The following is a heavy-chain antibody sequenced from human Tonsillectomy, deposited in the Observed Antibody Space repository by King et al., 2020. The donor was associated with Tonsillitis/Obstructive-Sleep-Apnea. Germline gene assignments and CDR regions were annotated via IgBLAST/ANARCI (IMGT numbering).Heavy chain of an antibody. D-gene: IGHD3-10*01. CDR3: AHSRGQNDYGSGSYHNWFDP. CDR1: GFSLSTSGVG. V-gene: IGHV2-5*02. CDR2: IYWDDDK. Sequence: ITLKESGPTLVKPTQTLTLTCTFSGFSLSTSGVGVGWIRQPPGKALEWLALIYWDDDKRYSPSLKSRLTITKDTSKNQVVLTMTNLDPLDTATYYFAHSRGQNDYGSGSYHNWFDPWGQGTLVTVSS. J-gene: IGHJ5*02.